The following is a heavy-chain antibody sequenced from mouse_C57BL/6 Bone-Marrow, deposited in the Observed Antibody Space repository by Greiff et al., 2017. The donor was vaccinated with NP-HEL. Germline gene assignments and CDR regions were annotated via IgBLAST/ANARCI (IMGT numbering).Heavy chain of an antibody. J-gene: IGHJ1*03. CDR2: IDPSDSYT. CDR3: ASRDYGSSYFDV. D-gene: IGHD1-1*01. CDR1: GYTFTSYW. V-gene: IGHV1-69*01. Sequence: QVQLQQPGAELVMPGASVKLSCKASGYTFTSYWMHWVKQRPGQGLEWIGEIDPSDSYTNYNPKFKGKSTLTVDKSSSTAYMQLSSRTSEDSAVYYCASRDYGSSYFDVWGTGTTVTVSS.